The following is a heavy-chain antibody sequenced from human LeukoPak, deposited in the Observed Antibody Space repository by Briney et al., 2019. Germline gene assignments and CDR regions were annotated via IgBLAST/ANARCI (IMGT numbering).Heavy chain of an antibody. V-gene: IGHV3-74*01. J-gene: IGHJ4*02. D-gene: IGHD5-18*01. Sequence: GGSLRLSCAASGFTFSSYWRHWVRQAPGKGLVWVSRINSDGSSTSYADSVKGRFTISRDDAKNTLYLQMNSLTAEDTAVYYCARVRGYYSAYYFDYWGQGTLVTVSS. CDR3: ARVRGYYSAYYFDY. CDR1: GFTFSSYW. CDR2: INSDGSST.